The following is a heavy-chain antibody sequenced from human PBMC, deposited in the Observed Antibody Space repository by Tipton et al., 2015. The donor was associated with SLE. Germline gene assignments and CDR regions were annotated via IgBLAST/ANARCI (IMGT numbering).Heavy chain of an antibody. Sequence: TLSLTCVVSGDSISSSNWWNWVRQPPGKGLEWIGEIYPSGNPRYNPSLKSRVTISLDKSKNLFSLKLDSVTAADTAVYYCARSYYASSGYNSFDFWGQGTLVAVSS. D-gene: IGHD3-22*01. J-gene: IGHJ4*02. V-gene: IGHV4/OR15-8*02. CDR1: GDSISSSNW. CDR2: IYPSGNP. CDR3: ARSYYASSGYNSFDF.